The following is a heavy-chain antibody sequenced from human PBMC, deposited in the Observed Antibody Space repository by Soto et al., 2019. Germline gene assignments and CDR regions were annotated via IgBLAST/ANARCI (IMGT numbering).Heavy chain of an antibody. Sequence: GGSLRLSCAASGFTFSSHAMSWVRQAPGKGLEWVSAISGSGGSTYYADSVKGRFTLSRDNSKNTLYLQMNSLRAEDTAVYYCASYNKPITRFYGMDVCGQVTRVAVSS. CDR3: ASYNKPITRFYGMDV. J-gene: IGHJ6*02. CDR1: GFTFSSHA. V-gene: IGHV3-23*01. D-gene: IGHD1-1*01. CDR2: ISGSGGST.